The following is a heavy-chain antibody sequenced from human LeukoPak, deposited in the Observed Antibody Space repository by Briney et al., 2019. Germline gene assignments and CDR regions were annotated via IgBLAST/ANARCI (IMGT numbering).Heavy chain of an antibody. V-gene: IGHV4-39*01. Sequence: SETLSLTCTVSGGSIISTTYYWGWIRQPPGQGLEWIGSINYSGSTYYNPSLKSRVTIYVDTSKNQFSLNLNSVTAPDTAVYYCAMGEGVWGQGTTVTVSS. CDR3: AMGEGV. CDR2: INYSGST. J-gene: IGHJ6*02. D-gene: IGHD1-26*01. CDR1: GGSIISTTYY.